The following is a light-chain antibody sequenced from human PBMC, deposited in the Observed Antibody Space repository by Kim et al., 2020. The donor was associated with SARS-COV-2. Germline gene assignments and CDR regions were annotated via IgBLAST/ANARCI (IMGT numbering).Light chain of an antibody. J-gene: IGKJ4*01. Sequence: DIQMTQSPSTLSASVGDRVTITCRASQSINSWLAWYQQKPGKAPKLLIYDASSLESGVPPRFSGSGTGTEFTLTISSLQPEDFATYYCQQYNSYPLTFGGGTKVDIK. CDR2: DAS. CDR1: QSINSW. CDR3: QQYNSYPLT. V-gene: IGKV1-5*01.